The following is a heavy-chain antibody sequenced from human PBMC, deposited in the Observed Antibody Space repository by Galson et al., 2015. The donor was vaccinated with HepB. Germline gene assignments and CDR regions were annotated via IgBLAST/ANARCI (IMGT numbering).Heavy chain of an antibody. Sequence: QSGAEVKKPGASVKVSCKASGGTFSSYAISWVRQAPGQGLEWMGGIIPIFGTANYAQKFQGRVTITADESTSTAYMELSSLRSEDTAVYYCARSDRSRSRALWYFDLWGRGTLVTVSS. V-gene: IGHV1-69*13. CDR2: IIPIFGTA. D-gene: IGHD6-13*01. CDR1: GGTFSSYA. J-gene: IGHJ2*01. CDR3: ARSDRSRSRALWYFDL.